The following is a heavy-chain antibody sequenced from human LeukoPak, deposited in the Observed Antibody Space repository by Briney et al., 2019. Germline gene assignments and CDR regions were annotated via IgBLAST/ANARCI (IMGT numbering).Heavy chain of an antibody. CDR3: ARGHNWGESGFDY. CDR1: GDIFSSNSAA. D-gene: IGHD1-1*01. Sequence: SQTLSLTCALSGDIFSSNSAAWNWVRQSRSGGVEWLGSTYYRSKWYDDYAVFVKSRITINPDTSKNQFYLQLNSVTPDDTAVYYCARGHNWGESGFDYWGQGTLVTVSS. CDR2: TYYRSKWYD. V-gene: IGHV6-1*01. J-gene: IGHJ4*02.